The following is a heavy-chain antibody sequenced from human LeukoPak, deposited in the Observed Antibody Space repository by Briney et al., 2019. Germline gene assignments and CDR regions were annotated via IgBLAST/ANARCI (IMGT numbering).Heavy chain of an antibody. CDR2: MNPNSGNT. J-gene: IGHJ6*03. Sequence: ASVKVSCKASGYTFTSYDINWVRQATGQGLEWMGWMNPNSGNTGYAQKFQGRVTVTRNTSISTAYMELSSLRSEDTAVYYCARGIRDYGDYYVWDIAYRYYYYYYMDVWGKGTTVTVSS. CDR3: ARGIRDYGDYYVWDIAYRYYYYYYMDV. D-gene: IGHD4-17*01. V-gene: IGHV1-8*03. CDR1: GYTFTSYD.